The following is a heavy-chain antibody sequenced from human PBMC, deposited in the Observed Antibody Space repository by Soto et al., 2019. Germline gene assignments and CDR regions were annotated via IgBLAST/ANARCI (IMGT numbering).Heavy chain of an antibody. CDR1: GGSXSGYY. CDR3: ARAFVGATTSRYYYYYGMDV. D-gene: IGHD1-26*01. Sequence: PSETLSLTCAVYGGSXSGYYWSWIRQPPGKGLEWIGEINHSGSTNYNPSLKSRVTISVDTSKNQFSLKLSSVTAADTAVYYCARAFVGATTSRYYYYYGMDVWGQGTTVTVSS. J-gene: IGHJ6*02. V-gene: IGHV4-34*01. CDR2: INHSGST.